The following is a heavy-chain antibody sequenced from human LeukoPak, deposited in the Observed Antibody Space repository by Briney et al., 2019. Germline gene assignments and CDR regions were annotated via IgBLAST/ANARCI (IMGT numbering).Heavy chain of an antibody. D-gene: IGHD3-22*01. CDR1: GFTFSSYW. Sequence: GGSLRLSCAASGFTFSSYWMSWVRQAPGKGLECVTNIKEDGSEEYYVDSVKGRFSISRDNAMNSLYLQMNSLRAEDTAVYYCARDWLAGNPYHAFDLWGKGTMVTVSS. V-gene: IGHV3-7*01. CDR2: IKEDGSEE. CDR3: ARDWLAGNPYHAFDL. J-gene: IGHJ3*01.